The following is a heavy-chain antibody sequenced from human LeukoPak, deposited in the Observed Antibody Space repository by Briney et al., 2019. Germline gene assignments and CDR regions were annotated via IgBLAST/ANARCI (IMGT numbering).Heavy chain of an antibody. Sequence: GGSLRLSCAASGFTFSSYEMNWVRQAPGKGLEWVSYISSSGSTTYYADSVKGRFTISRDNAKNSLYLQMNSLRAEDTAVYYCARDRGYDILTGYHIGFDPWGQGTLVTVSS. D-gene: IGHD3-9*01. CDR2: ISSSGSTT. CDR1: GFTFSSYE. V-gene: IGHV3-48*03. CDR3: ARDRGYDILTGYHIGFDP. J-gene: IGHJ5*02.